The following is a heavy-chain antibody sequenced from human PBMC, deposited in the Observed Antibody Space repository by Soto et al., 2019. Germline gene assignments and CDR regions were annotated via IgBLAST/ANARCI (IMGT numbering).Heavy chain of an antibody. Sequence: PGGSLRLSCAASGFTFISYAMHWVRQAPGKGLEWVAVISYDGSNKYYADSVKGRFTISRDNSKNTLYLQMNSLRAEDTAVYYCARDLSVSNYYYYGMDVWGQGTTVTGS. CDR3: ARDLSVSNYYYYGMDV. CDR1: GFTFISYA. CDR2: ISYDGSNK. V-gene: IGHV3-30-3*01. J-gene: IGHJ6*02. D-gene: IGHD3-16*02.